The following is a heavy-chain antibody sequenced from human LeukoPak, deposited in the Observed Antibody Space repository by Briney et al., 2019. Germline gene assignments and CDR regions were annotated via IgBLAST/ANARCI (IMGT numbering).Heavy chain of an antibody. V-gene: IGHV3-74*01. J-gene: IGHJ6*02. Sequence: GRSLRLSCAASGFTFSSYWMHWVRQAPGKGLVWVSRINSDGSSTSYADSVKGRFTISRDNAKNTLYLQMNSLRAEDTAVYYCARVPPDYYYYYGMDVWGQGTTVTVSS. CDR2: INSDGSST. CDR1: GFTFSSYW. CDR3: ARVPPDYYYYYGMDV.